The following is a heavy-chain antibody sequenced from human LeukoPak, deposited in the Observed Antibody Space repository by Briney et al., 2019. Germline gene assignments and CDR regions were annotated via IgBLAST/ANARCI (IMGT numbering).Heavy chain of an antibody. Sequence: SETLSLTCTVSGGSISSSSYYWGWIRQPPGKGLEWIGSIYYSGSTYYNPSLKSRVTISVDTSKNQFSLKLSSVTAADTAVYYCARVGELWFGELFSRYFDYWGQGTLVTVSS. CDR3: ARVGELWFGELFSRYFDY. V-gene: IGHV4-39*07. CDR1: GGSISSSSYY. CDR2: IYYSGST. J-gene: IGHJ4*02. D-gene: IGHD3-10*01.